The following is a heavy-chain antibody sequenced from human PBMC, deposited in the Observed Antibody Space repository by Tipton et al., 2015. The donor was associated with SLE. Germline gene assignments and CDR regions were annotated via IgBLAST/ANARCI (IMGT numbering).Heavy chain of an antibody. J-gene: IGHJ6*02. CDR3: TRDSSGGYFHGMDV. CDR2: IRSQDKGYAT. CDR1: GFTFSGSS. V-gene: IGHV3-73*01. Sequence: SLRLSCAASGFTFSGSSIHWVRQASGKGPEWVGRIRSQDKGYATSYSASVNGRFTISRDDSKSTAFLQLDSLRTEDTAIYYCTRDSSGGYFHGMDVWGQGTTVIVSS. D-gene: IGHD1-26*01.